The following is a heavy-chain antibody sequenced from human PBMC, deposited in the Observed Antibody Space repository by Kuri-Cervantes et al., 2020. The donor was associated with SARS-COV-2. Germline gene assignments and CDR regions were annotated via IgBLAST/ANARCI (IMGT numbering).Heavy chain of an antibody. Sequence: ASVKVSCKASGSTFTSYGISWVRQAPGQGLEWMGRMCPSDGSISYAEKFQGRVTMTRDTSTSTAYMELSSLRSDDTAVYYCARASLTYYDFWSGKQPDWFDPWGQGTLVTVSS. CDR3: ARASLTYYDFWSGKQPDWFDP. CDR1: GSTFTSYG. CDR2: MCPSDGSI. D-gene: IGHD3-3*01. V-gene: IGHV1-18*01. J-gene: IGHJ5*02.